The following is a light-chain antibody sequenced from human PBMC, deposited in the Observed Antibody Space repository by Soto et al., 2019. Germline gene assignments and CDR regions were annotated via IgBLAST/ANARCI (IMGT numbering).Light chain of an antibody. CDR2: EVN. Sequence: QSALTQPPSASGSPGQSVTISGTGTSSDVGGYNYVSWYQQYPGKVPKLMVYEVNKRPSGVPDRFSGSKSGNTASLTVSGLQADDEADYYCTSYAGGNNVFGTGTKLTVL. V-gene: IGLV2-8*01. J-gene: IGLJ1*01. CDR3: TSYAGGNNV. CDR1: SSDVGGYNY.